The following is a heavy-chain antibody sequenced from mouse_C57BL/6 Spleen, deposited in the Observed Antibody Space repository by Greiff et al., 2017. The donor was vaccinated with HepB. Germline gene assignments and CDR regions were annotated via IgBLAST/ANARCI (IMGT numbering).Heavy chain of an antibody. CDR1: GYTFTSYW. Sequence: QVQLQQPGAELVKPGASVKMSCKASGYTFTSYWITWVKQSPGQGLEWIGDIYPGSGSTNYNEKFKSKATLTVDTSSSTAYMQLSSLTSEDSAVYYCARDTYYYGMGWGQGTTLTVSS. J-gene: IGHJ2*01. D-gene: IGHD1-1*01. V-gene: IGHV1-55*01. CDR3: ARDTYYYGMG. CDR2: IYPGSGST.